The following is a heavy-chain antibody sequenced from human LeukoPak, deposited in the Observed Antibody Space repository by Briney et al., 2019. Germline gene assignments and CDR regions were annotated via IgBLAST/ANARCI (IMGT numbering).Heavy chain of an antibody. D-gene: IGHD6-6*01. CDR1: GGSISSYY. V-gene: IGHV4-59*01. CDR3: ARTAYSSSHQRRAFDY. J-gene: IGHJ4*02. Sequence: SETLSLTCTVSGGSISSYYWSWIRQPPGKGLEWIGYIYYSGSTNYNPSLKSRVTISVDTSKNQFSLKLSSVTAAATAVYYCARTAYSSSHQRRAFDYWGQGTLVTVSS. CDR2: IYYSGST.